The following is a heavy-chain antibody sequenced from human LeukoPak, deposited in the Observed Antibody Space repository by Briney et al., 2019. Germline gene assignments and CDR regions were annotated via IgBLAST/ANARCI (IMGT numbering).Heavy chain of an antibody. J-gene: IGHJ4*02. CDR2: IYYSGST. CDR3: ARGYYDILTGYYPFDY. CDR1: GGSVSSGSYY. Sequence: SETLSLTCTVSGGSVSSGSYYWSWIRQPPGTGLEWIGYIYYSGSTNYNPSLKSRVTISVDTSKNQFSLKLSSVTAADTAVYYCARGYYDILTGYYPFDYWGQGTLVTVSS. D-gene: IGHD3-9*01. V-gene: IGHV4-61*01.